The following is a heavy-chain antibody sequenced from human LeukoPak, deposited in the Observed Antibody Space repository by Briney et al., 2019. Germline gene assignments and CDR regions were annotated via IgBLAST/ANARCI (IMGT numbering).Heavy chain of an antibody. CDR3: ARDRGYYDSSGSDY. CDR1: GFTFSSYS. Sequence: GGSLRLSCAASGFTFSSYSMNWVRQAPGKGLEWVSYISSSSSTIYYADSVKGRFTISRDNAKNSLYLQMNSLRAEDTAVYYCARDRGYYDSSGSDYWGQGTLVTVSS. CDR2: ISSSSSTI. J-gene: IGHJ4*02. V-gene: IGHV3-48*01. D-gene: IGHD3-22*01.